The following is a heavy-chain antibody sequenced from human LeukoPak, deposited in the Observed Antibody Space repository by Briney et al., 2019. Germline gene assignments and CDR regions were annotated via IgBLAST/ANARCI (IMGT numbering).Heavy chain of an antibody. CDR3: ARTKVRGRFDY. D-gene: IGHD3-10*01. J-gene: IGHJ4*02. Sequence: SETLSLTCAVYGGSFSGYYWSWIRQPPGKGLEWIGEINHSGSTNYNPSLKSRVTISVDTPKNQFSLKLSSVTAADTAVYYCARTKVRGRFDYWGQGTLVTVSS. CDR2: INHSGST. CDR1: GGSFSGYY. V-gene: IGHV4-34*01.